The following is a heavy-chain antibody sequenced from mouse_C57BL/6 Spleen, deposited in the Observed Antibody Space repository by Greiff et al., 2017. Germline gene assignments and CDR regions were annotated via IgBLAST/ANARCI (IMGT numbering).Heavy chain of an antibody. Sequence: QVQLQQPGAELVKPGASVKVSCKASGYTFTSYWMHWVKQRPGQGLEWIGRINPSDSDTNYNQKFKGKATLTVDKSSSTAYMQLSSLTSEDSAFYYCARGHFDYWGQGTTLTVSS. J-gene: IGHJ2*01. CDR1: GYTFTSYW. V-gene: IGHV1-74*01. CDR3: ARGHFDY. CDR2: INPSDSDT.